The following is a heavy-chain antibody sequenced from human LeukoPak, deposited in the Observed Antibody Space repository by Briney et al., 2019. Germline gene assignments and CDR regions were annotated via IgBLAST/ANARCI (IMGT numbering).Heavy chain of an antibody. Sequence: ASVKVSCKASGYTFTGYYMHWVRQAPGQGLEWMGIINPSGGSTSYAQKFQGRVTMTRDTSTSTVYMELSSLRSEDTAVYYCARVRLEWELVDYWGQGTLVTVSS. CDR3: ARVRLEWELVDY. V-gene: IGHV1-46*01. D-gene: IGHD1-26*01. CDR1: GYTFTGYY. CDR2: INPSGGST. J-gene: IGHJ4*02.